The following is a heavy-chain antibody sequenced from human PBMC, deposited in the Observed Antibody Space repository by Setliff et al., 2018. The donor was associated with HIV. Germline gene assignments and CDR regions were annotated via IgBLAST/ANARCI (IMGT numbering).Heavy chain of an antibody. Sequence: PSETLSLTCAVYGGSFSDNYWSWIRQSPGKGLEWIGEINHSGRTKYSPSLRSRVSISVDTSKTQFSLKLSSVTAADTAVYYCAQLGMVDDFDYWGQGTLV. D-gene: IGHD1-1*01. J-gene: IGHJ4*02. CDR2: INHSGRT. V-gene: IGHV4-34*01. CDR1: GGSFSDNY. CDR3: AQLGMVDDFDY.